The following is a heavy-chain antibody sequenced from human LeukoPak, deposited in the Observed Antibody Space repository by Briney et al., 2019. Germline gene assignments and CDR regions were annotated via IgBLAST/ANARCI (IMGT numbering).Heavy chain of an antibody. J-gene: IGHJ3*02. CDR3: ARGPYSYGSSGAFDI. CDR2: FYHSGIT. Sequence: SETLSLTCTVSGYSISSGYFWGWIRQPPGKGLEWIGSFYHSGITYYNPSLKSRVTISVDTSKNQFSLKLSSVTAADTAVYFCARGPYSYGSSGAFDIWGQGTMVTVSS. V-gene: IGHV4-38-2*02. CDR1: GYSISSGYF. D-gene: IGHD3-22*01.